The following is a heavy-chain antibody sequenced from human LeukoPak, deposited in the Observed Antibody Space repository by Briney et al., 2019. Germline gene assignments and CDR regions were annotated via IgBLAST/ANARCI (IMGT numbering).Heavy chain of an antibody. D-gene: IGHD3-10*01. Sequence: GGSLRLSCAASGFTVSSNYMTWVRRAPGKGLEWVSVIYSGGSTYYADSVKGRFTISRDNSKNTLYLQMNSLRAEDMAVYYCASTVSGFGELNYWGQGTLVTVSS. J-gene: IGHJ4*02. V-gene: IGHV3-66*02. CDR3: ASTVSGFGELNY. CDR1: GFTVSSNY. CDR2: IYSGGST.